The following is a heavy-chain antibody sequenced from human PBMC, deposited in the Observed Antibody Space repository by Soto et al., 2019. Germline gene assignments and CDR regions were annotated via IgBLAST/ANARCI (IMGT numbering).Heavy chain of an antibody. Sequence: ASVKVSCKASGYTFTGYYMHWVRQAPGQGLEWMGWINPNSGGTNYAQKFQGRVTMTRDTSISTAYMELSRLRSDDTAAYYCARAYYYDSSGYGPDAFDIWGQGTMVTVSS. CDR3: ARAYYYDSSGYGPDAFDI. V-gene: IGHV1-2*02. D-gene: IGHD3-22*01. CDR1: GYTFTGYY. J-gene: IGHJ3*02. CDR2: INPNSGGT.